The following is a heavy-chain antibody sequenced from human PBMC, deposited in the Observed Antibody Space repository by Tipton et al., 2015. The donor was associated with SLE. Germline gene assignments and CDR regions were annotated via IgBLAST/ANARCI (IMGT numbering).Heavy chain of an antibody. CDR3: ARRSVELAASFDY. V-gene: IGHV4-38-2*01. CDR1: GFSISNGYY. Sequence: GLVKPSETLSLTCGVSGFSISNGYYWAWVRQPPGKGLEWIGSIYHTGTTFYNPSLQSRVVISVDTSENHFSLSLRSVTAADTAVYYCARRSVELAASFDYWGQGSLVTVSS. D-gene: IGHD5-24*01. CDR2: IYHTGTT. J-gene: IGHJ4*02.